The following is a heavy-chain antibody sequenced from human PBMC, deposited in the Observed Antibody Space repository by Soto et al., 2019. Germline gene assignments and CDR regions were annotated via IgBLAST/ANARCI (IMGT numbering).Heavy chain of an antibody. CDR1: GFTLSDYS. CDR3: ARDDYDLWSGPGH. Sequence: EVQLVESGGGLVKPGGSLRLSCAASGFTLSDYSMNWVRQAPGKGLEWVSSISGTSSYIYYADSVKGRFTISRDNAKNSLVLQMDSLRAEDTAVYYCARDDYDLWSGPGHWGQGTLVTVSS. CDR2: ISGTSSYI. D-gene: IGHD3-3*01. J-gene: IGHJ4*02. V-gene: IGHV3-21*01.